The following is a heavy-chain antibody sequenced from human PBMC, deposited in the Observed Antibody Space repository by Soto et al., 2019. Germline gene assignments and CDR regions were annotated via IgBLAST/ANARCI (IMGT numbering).Heavy chain of an antibody. CDR1: GFTFSDYY. CDR3: ARAPDYGDYNFDY. J-gene: IGHJ4*02. D-gene: IGHD4-17*01. V-gene: IGHV3-11*05. Sequence: QLQLVESGGGLVKPGGSLRLSCAASGFTFSDYYMSWIRQAPGKGLEGVSYISSSSSYTNYADSVKGRFTISRDNAKTSLYLQMNSLRAADTAVYYCARAPDYGDYNFDYWGQGTLVTVSS. CDR2: ISSSSSYT.